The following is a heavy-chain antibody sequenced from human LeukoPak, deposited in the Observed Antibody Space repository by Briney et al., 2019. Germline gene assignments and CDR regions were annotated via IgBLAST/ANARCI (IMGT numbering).Heavy chain of an antibody. Sequence: GGSLRLSCAASGFTFISYWMSWVRQAPGKGLEWVANIKQDGSEKYYVDSVKGRFTISRDNAKNSLYLQMNSLRAEDTAVYYCARSSYYYGADALDIWGQGTTVTVSS. J-gene: IGHJ3*02. V-gene: IGHV3-7*03. D-gene: IGHD3-10*01. CDR3: ARSSYYYGADALDI. CDR2: IKQDGSEK. CDR1: GFTFISYW.